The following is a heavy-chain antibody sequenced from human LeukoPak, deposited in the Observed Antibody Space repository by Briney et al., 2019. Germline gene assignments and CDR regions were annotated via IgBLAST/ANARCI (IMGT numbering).Heavy chain of an antibody. D-gene: IGHD3-22*01. V-gene: IGHV3-23*01. CDR3: AKDLGYYDSSGYYSDAFDI. J-gene: IGHJ3*02. Sequence: PGGSLRLSCAASGFTFSSYAMSWVRQAPGKGWEWVSAISGGGGRTYYADPVKGRFTIYRDNSKNTLYLQMNSLRAEDTAVYYCAKDLGYYDSSGYYSDAFDIWGQGTKVTVSS. CDR2: ISGGGGRT. CDR1: GFTFSSYA.